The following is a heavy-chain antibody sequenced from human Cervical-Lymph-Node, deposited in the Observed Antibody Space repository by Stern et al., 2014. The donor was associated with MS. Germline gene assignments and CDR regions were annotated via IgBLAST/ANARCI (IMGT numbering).Heavy chain of an antibody. CDR2: IDHRSGSA. J-gene: IGHJ6*02. Sequence: QVQLVQSGAEVKEPGASVTVSCKASGYSLTSHSMHWVRQAPGQGLEWMAIIDHRSGSATYAHKFQDRVVTTRDTSTSTVHMEVTSLRSDDTAVYYCARSLQYCGSTTCYFYGMDVWGQGTAVTVS. V-gene: IGHV1-46*01. CDR1: GYSLTSHS. D-gene: IGHD2-2*01. CDR3: ARSLQYCGSTTCYFYGMDV.